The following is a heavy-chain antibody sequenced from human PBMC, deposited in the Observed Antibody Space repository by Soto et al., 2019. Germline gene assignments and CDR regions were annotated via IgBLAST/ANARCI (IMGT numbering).Heavy chain of an antibody. D-gene: IGHD5-18*01. J-gene: IGHJ5*02. CDR3: AKDRSVDTRDWFDP. Sequence: GGSLRLSCAASGFTFGTYAMNWVRQSPGKGLEWVSGITGSGGSTYYADSVKGRFTISRDNSKNTLYLQMNSLRADDTAVYYCAKDRSVDTRDWFDPWGQGTLVTVSS. CDR1: GFTFGTYA. CDR2: ITGSGGST. V-gene: IGHV3-23*01.